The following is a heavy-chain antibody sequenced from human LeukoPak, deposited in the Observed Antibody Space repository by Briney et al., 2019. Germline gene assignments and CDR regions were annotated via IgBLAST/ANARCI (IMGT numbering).Heavy chain of an antibody. CDR3: ARDGPYDSSGYFSESVDY. CDR1: GFTFSGYW. J-gene: IGHJ4*02. D-gene: IGHD3-22*01. CDR2: INSDGSST. Sequence: GGSLRLSCAASGFTFSGYWMHWVRQAPGKGLVWVSRINSDGSSTSYADSVKGRFTISRDNAKNTLYLQMNSLRAEDTAVYYCARDGPYDSSGYFSESVDYWGQGTLVTVSS. V-gene: IGHV3-74*01.